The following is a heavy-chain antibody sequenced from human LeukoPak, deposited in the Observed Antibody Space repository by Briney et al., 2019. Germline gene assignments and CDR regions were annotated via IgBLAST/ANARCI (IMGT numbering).Heavy chain of an antibody. Sequence: PGGSLRLSCTASGFTFTSYAMSWVRQAPGKGLEWVSGISASGGSTYYADSVKGRFTFSRDNSKNTLYLQMHSLRAEDTAVYFCAKRTAAVGPYFDFWGQGTLVTVSS. V-gene: IGHV3-23*01. CDR2: ISASGGST. CDR3: AKRTAAVGPYFDF. D-gene: IGHD6-13*01. J-gene: IGHJ4*02. CDR1: GFTFTSYA.